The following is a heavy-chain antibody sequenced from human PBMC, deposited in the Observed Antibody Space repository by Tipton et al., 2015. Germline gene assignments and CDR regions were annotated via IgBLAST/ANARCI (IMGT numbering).Heavy chain of an antibody. CDR3: ARRNCGGECYGGDAFDM. D-gene: IGHD2-21*01. V-gene: IGHV1-69*06. J-gene: IGHJ3*02. CDR1: GGTFSNFA. Sequence: QLVQSGAEVKKPGSSVKVSCEASGGTFSNFAISWVRQAPGQGLEWIGGIIPVFGTAHYAQKFQGRVTITADKSTRTAYMELSSLRSEDTAVYYCARRNCGGECYGGDAFDMWGQGTMVTVSS. CDR2: IIPVFGTA.